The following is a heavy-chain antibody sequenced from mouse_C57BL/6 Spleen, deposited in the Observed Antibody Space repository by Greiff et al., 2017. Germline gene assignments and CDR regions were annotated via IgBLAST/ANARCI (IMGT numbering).Heavy chain of an antibody. J-gene: IGHJ2*01. CDR1: GFTFSSYA. V-gene: IGHV5-4*01. Sequence: EVQGVESGGGLVKPGGSLKLSCAASGFTFSSYAMSWVRQTPEKRLEWVATISDGGSYTYYPDNVKGRFTISRDNAKNNLYLQMSHLKSEDTAMYYCARDKSGSYEAFDYWGQGTTLTVSS. CDR2: ISDGGSYT. D-gene: IGHD1-3*01. CDR3: ARDKSGSYEAFDY.